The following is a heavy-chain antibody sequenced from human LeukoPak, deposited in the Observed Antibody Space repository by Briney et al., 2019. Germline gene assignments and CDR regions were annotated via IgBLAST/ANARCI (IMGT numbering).Heavy chain of an antibody. CDR1: GYTFTSYD. V-gene: IGHV1-8*01. D-gene: IGHD1-26*01. Sequence: GASVKVSCKASGYTFTSYDINWVRQATGQGLEWMGWMNPNSGNTGYAQRFQGRVTMTRNTSISTAYMELSSLRSEDTAVYYCARGLSGSYNEGYWGQGTLVTVSS. J-gene: IGHJ4*02. CDR2: MNPNSGNT. CDR3: ARGLSGSYNEGY.